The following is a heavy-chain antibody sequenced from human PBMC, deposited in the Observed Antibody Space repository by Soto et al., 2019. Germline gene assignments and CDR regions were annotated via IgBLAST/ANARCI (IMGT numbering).Heavy chain of an antibody. J-gene: IGHJ4*02. V-gene: IGHV3-21*01. CDR2: ISSSSSYI. CDR3: ARQASFDY. CDR1: GFTFSSYS. Sequence: PGGSLRLSSAASGFTFSSYSMNWVRQAPGKGLEWVSSISSSSSYIYYADSVKGRFTISRDNAKNTLYLQMNSLRTEDTAVYYCARQASFDYWGRGTLVTVSS.